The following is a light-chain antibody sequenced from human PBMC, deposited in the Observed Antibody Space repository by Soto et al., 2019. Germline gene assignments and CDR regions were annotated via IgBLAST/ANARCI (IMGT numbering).Light chain of an antibody. CDR2: RVS. Sequence: DAVLTHSPVSLPVTLGQPASISCRSSQSLVHSDGNTYLNWLLQRPGQSPRRLVYRVSNRDSGVPDKISGSGSGTYFTLEISRVEAEDIGVYFCMQGTHWPRTFCQGTKVDIK. CDR1: QSLVHSDGNTY. CDR3: MQGTHWPRT. V-gene: IGKV2-30*02. J-gene: IGKJ1*01.